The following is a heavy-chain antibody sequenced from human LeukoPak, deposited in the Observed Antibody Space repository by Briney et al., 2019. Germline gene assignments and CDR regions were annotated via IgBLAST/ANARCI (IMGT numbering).Heavy chain of an antibody. CDR1: GGSISSSSYY. CDR2: IYYSGST. Sequence: SETLSLTCTVSGGSISSSSYYWGWIRQPPGKGLEWIGSIYYSGSTYYNPSLKSRVTISVDTSKNQFSLKLSSVTAADTAVYYCASMLAITTTIDYWGQGTLVTVSS. J-gene: IGHJ4*02. V-gene: IGHV4-39*07. D-gene: IGHD3-10*02. CDR3: ASMLAITTTIDY.